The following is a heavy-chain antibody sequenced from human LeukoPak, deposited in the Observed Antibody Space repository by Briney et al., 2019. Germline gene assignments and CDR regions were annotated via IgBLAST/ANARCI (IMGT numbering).Heavy chain of an antibody. J-gene: IGHJ6*02. V-gene: IGHV1-8*01. CDR1: GCTFTSYD. D-gene: IGHD1-14*01. Sequence: ASVKVSCKASGCTFTSYDINWVRQATGQGLEWMGWMNPNSGNTGYAQKFQGRVTMTRNTSISTAYMELSSLRSEDTAVYYCARGGPGDYYYYGMDVWGQGTTVTVSS. CDR2: MNPNSGNT. CDR3: ARGGPGDYYYYGMDV.